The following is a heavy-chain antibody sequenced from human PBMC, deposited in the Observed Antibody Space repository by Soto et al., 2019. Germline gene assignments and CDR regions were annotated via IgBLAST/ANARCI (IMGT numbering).Heavy chain of an antibody. CDR1: GFTFSNAW. CDR2: IKSKTDGGTT. CDR3: TTDGIAAAGTWYYYYGMDV. Sequence: GGSLRLSCAASGFTFSNAWMNWVRQAPGKGLEWVGRIKSKTDGGTTDYAAPVKGRFTISRDDSKNTLYLQMNSLKTEDTAVYYCTTDGIAAAGTWYYYYGMDVWGQGTTVTVSS. V-gene: IGHV3-15*07. D-gene: IGHD6-13*01. J-gene: IGHJ6*02.